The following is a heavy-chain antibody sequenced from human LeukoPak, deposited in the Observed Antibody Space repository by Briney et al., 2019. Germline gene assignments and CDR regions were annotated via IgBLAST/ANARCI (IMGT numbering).Heavy chain of an antibody. J-gene: IGHJ2*01. V-gene: IGHV3-23*01. D-gene: IGHD1/OR15-1a*01. CDR1: GFTFGSYA. CDR3: AKIPIGFLPNNWYFDL. CDR2: ISGSGDSA. Sequence: GGSLRLSCAASGFTFGSYAVSWVRQAPGKGLEWVSVISGSGDSAYYADSVKGRFTISTDSSKNTLYLQMNSLRAEDTAVYFCAKIPIGFLPNNWYFDLWSRGTLVTVSS.